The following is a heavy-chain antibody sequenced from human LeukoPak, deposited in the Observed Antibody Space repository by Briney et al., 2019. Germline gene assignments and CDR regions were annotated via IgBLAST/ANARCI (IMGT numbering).Heavy chain of an antibody. J-gene: IGHJ6*02. V-gene: IGHV1-3*01. CDR3: ARGGHTYYYGMDV. CDR1: GYTFTSYA. CDR2: INAGNGNT. Sequence: APVKVSCKASGYTFTSYAMHWVRQAPGQRLEWMGWINAGNGNTKYSPKFQGRVTITRDTSASTAYMELSSLRSEDTAVYYCARGGHTYYYGMDVWGQGTTVTVSS.